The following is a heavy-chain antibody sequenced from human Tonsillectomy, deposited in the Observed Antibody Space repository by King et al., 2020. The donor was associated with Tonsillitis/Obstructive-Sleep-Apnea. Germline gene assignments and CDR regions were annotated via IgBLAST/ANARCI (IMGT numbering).Heavy chain of an antibody. D-gene: IGHD5-18*01. CDR1: GGSISSGGYY. J-gene: IGHJ3*02. CDR2: IYYSGGT. CDR3: ARAPGELWFYDAFDI. Sequence: VQLQESGPGLVKPSQTLSLTCTVSGGSISSGGYYWSWIRQHPGKGLEWIGYIYYSGGTYYNPSLKSRVTISVDASKNQFSLKLSSVTAADTAVYYCARAPGELWFYDAFDIWGQGTMVTVSS. V-gene: IGHV4-31*03.